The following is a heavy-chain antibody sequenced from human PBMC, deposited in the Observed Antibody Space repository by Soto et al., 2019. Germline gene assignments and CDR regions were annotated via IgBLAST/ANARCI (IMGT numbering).Heavy chain of an antibody. J-gene: IGHJ6*03. CDR1: GFTFSGYC. V-gene: IGHV3-7*01. CDR3: ARGVLMVYVYSYDYMDL. Sequence: EVQLVESGGGLVQPGGSLRLSCAASGFTFSGYCMSWIRQAPGKGLEWVANINKDGSEKYYVDSVKGRFTISRDNAKNSLYLKMNIMRVEDTAAYYCARGVLMVYVYSYDYMDLWGKGTTVTVSS. D-gene: IGHD2-8*01. CDR2: INKDGSEK.